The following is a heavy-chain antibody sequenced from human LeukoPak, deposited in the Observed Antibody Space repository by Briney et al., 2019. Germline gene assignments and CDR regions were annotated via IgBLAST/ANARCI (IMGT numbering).Heavy chain of an antibody. CDR1: GFIFTSYS. J-gene: IGHJ3*02. CDR2: ISSSSSTI. CDR3: ARAKTGYSSSWHHSRGHDAFDI. Sequence: GGSLRLSCAASGFIFTSYSMNWVRQAPGKGLEWISYISSSSSTIYYADSVRGRFTISRDNAKNSLYLQMNSLRSDDTAVYYCARAKTGYSSSWHHSRGHDAFDIWGQGTMVTVSS. V-gene: IGHV3-48*01. D-gene: IGHD6-13*01.